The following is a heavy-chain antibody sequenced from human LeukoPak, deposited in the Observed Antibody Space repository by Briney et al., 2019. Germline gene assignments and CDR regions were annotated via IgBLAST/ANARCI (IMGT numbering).Heavy chain of an antibody. V-gene: IGHV4-34*01. CDR1: GGSISSYY. D-gene: IGHD3-10*01. J-gene: IGHJ5*02. CDR2: INHSGST. Sequence: PSETLSLTCTVSGGSISSYYWSWIRQPPGKGLEWIGEINHSGSTNYNPSLKSRVTISVDTSKNQFSLKLSSVTAADTAVYYCARGPLLLWFGELSRYNWFDPWGQGTLVTVSS. CDR3: ARGPLLLWFGELSRYNWFDP.